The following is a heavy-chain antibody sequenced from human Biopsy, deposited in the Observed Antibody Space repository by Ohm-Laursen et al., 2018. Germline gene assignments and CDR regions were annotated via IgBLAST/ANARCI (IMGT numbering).Heavy chain of an antibody. CDR3: AKMPSYFPQPHLNSGIWFDP. V-gene: IGHV3-30*18. Sequence: SLRLSCAASGFGMYAMHWVRQPPGKGLEWLAVIAYDGSNKYYAESVKGRFTISRDRSRDTVHLQMNSLRAEDTAIYYCAKMPSYFPQPHLNSGIWFDPWGQGTLVIVSS. CDR2: IAYDGSNK. D-gene: IGHD2/OR15-2a*01. J-gene: IGHJ5*02. CDR1: GFGMYA.